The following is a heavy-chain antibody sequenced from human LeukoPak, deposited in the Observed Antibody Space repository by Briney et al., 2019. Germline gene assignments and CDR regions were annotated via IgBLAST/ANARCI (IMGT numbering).Heavy chain of an antibody. J-gene: IGHJ4*02. CDR3: ARDAKTVSTLSFDS. CDR1: GYAFFNSA. V-gene: IGHV1-18*01. Sequence: GASVKVSCKTSGYAFFNSAVSWVRQAPGQGLECMGWISPYTETVDYAQKFQGGITMTTDTSTSTAYMELRSLTFDDTAVYYCARDAKTVSTLSFDSWGLGVLVTVSS. D-gene: IGHD4-17*01. CDR2: ISPYTETV.